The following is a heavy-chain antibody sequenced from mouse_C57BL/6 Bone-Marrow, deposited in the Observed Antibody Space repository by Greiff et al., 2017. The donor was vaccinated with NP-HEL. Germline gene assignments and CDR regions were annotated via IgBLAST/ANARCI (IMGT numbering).Heavy chain of an antibody. CDR3: ARRDYYGSSLWFAY. J-gene: IGHJ3*01. V-gene: IGHV1-63*01. CDR1: GYTFTNYW. D-gene: IGHD1-1*01. CDR2: IYPGGGYT. Sequence: QVHVKQSGAELVRPGTSVKMSCKASGYTFTNYWIGWAKQRPGHGLEWIGDIYPGGGYTNYNEKFKGKATLTADKSSSTAYMQFSSLTSEDSAIYYCARRDYYGSSLWFAYWGQGTLVTVSA.